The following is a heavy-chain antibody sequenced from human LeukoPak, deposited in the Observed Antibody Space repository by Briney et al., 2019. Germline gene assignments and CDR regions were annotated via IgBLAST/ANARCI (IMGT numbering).Heavy chain of an antibody. CDR3: ASHYYDSSGQHDD. V-gene: IGHV1-2*06. Sequence: ASVKVSCKASGYTFTGYYMHWVRQAPGQGLEWMGRINPNSGGTNYAQKFQGRVTMTRDTSISTAYIELSRLRSDDTAVYYCASHYYDSSGQHDDWGQGTLVTVSS. CDR1: GYTFTGYY. CDR2: INPNSGGT. J-gene: IGHJ4*02. D-gene: IGHD3-22*01.